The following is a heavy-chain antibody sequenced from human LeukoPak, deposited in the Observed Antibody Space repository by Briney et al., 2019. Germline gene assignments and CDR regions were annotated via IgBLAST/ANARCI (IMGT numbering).Heavy chain of an antibody. V-gene: IGHV3-21*01. CDR2: ISSSSSYI. CDR3: ARAVGNYDSFDY. D-gene: IGHD3-22*01. Sequence: GGSLRLSCAASGFTFSSYIMNWVRQAPGKGLEWVSSISSSSSYIYYADSVKGRFTISRDNAKNSLYLQMNSLRAEDTAVYYCARAVGNYDSFDYWGQGTLVTVSS. CDR1: GFTFSSYI. J-gene: IGHJ4*02.